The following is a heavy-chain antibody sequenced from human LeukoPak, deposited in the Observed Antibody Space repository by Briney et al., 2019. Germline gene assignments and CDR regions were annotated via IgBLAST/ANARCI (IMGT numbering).Heavy chain of an antibody. CDR1: GFTFSGSW. Sequence: GGSLRLSCVASGFTFSGSWMTWVRQAPGKGLEWVANIKEDGSEKYYVDSVKGRFTISRDNAKNSLYLQMNSLRSEDTALYYCARDGAYSSFDYWGQGTLVTVSS. D-gene: IGHD1-26*01. CDR2: IKEDGSEK. CDR3: ARDGAYSSFDY. V-gene: IGHV3-7*01. J-gene: IGHJ4*02.